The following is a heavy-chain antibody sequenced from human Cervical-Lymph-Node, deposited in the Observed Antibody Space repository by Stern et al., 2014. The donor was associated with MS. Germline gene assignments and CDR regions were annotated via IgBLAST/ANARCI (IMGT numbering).Heavy chain of an antibody. CDR1: GYNFTDYG. D-gene: IGHD4-23*01. J-gene: IGHJ6*02. CDR2: INTGNGNR. Sequence: QMQLVQSGAEVKKPGASVKVSCKTAGYNFTDYGIIWVRQAPGQRLEWMGWINTGNGNRRYSQKIQGRVTITRDTSASTAYMELSSLRSEDTAVYYWARTGTVVTSGYYYGMDVWGQGTTVTVSS. V-gene: IGHV1-3*04. CDR3: ARTGTVVTSGYYYGMDV.